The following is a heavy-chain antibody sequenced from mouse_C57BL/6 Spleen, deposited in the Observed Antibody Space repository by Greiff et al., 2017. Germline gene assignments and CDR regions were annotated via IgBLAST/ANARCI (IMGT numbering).Heavy chain of an antibody. J-gene: IGHJ4*01. CDR3: VRQGQLRTYYAMDY. Sequence: EVKLQESGGGLVQPKGSLKLSCAASGFSFNTYAMNWVRQAPGKGLEWVARIRSKSNNYATYYADSVKDRFTISRDDSESMLYLQMNNLKTEDTAMYYCVRQGQLRTYYAMDYWGQGTSVTVSS. D-gene: IGHD3-2*02. V-gene: IGHV10-1*01. CDR1: GFSFNTYA. CDR2: IRSKSNNYAT.